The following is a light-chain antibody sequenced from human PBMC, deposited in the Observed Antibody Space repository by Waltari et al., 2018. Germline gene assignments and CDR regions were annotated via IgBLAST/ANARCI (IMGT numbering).Light chain of an antibody. CDR1: QTISTF. CDR2: DAS. CDR3: QQSNTVPIT. V-gene: IGKV1-39*01. Sequence: DIQMTQSPSSLSAFVGDRVTITSRASQTISTFLNWYQHKPGEAPKLLIHDASTLQSGVPSRFSGSGSGTDFTLTISSLQPEDFATYYCQQSNTVPITFGQGTRLESK. J-gene: IGKJ5*01.